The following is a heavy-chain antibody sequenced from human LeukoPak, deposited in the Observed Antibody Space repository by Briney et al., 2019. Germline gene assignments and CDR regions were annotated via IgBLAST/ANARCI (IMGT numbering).Heavy chain of an antibody. CDR3: ARVGSGNWERNWFDP. D-gene: IGHD4-23*01. CDR2: INPNSGGT. V-gene: IGHV1-2*02. CDR1: GYTFTGYY. Sequence: ASVKVSCKASGYTFTGYYMHWVRQAPGQGLEWMGWINPNSGGTNYAQKFQGRVTMTRDTSISTAYMELSRLRSDDTAVYYCARVGSGNWERNWFDPWGQGTLVTVSS. J-gene: IGHJ5*02.